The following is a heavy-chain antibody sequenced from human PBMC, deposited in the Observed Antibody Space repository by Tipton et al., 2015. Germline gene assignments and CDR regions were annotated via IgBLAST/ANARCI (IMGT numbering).Heavy chain of an antibody. V-gene: IGHV4-38-2*02. D-gene: IGHD5-24*01. CDR2: ISHSGNT. Sequence: TLSLTCAVSAYSISSDYYWGWIRQPPGKGLEWIGSISHSGNTYYNPSLKSRVTMSRDTSKNQFSLKLTSMTAADTAVYYCARDLEHGMDVWGHGTTVTVSS. J-gene: IGHJ6*02. CDR1: AYSISSDYY. CDR3: ARDLEHGMDV.